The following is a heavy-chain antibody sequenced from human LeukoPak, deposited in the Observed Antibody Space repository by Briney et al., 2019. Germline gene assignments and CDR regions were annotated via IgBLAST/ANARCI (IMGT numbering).Heavy chain of an antibody. CDR2: ISGSGGST. Sequence: GGSLRLSCAASGFTFSSYATSWVRQAPGKGLEWVSAISGSGGSTYYADSVKGRFTISRDNSKNTLYLQMNSLRAEDTAVYYCASIYGDYVSLVYWGQGTLVTVSS. J-gene: IGHJ4*02. V-gene: IGHV3-23*01. CDR1: GFTFSSYA. CDR3: ASIYGDYVSLVY. D-gene: IGHD4-17*01.